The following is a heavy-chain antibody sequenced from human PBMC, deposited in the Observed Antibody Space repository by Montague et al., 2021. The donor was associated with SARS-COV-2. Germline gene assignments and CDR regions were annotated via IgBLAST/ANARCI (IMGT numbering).Heavy chain of an antibody. CDR1: GGSFGDDH. D-gene: IGHD3-22*01. V-gene: IGHV4-34*01. CDR2: IKQSGST. CDR3: ARGHLSVSMIVVVFTSASYYFDY. Sequence: SETLSLTCGVYGGSFGDDHWSWIRQPPGKGLEWIGDIKQSGSTNYNSSLKSRVTISVDTSKNQFSLKPTSVTAADTAVYFCARGHLSVSMIVVVFTSASYYFDYWGQGAQVTVSS. J-gene: IGHJ4*02.